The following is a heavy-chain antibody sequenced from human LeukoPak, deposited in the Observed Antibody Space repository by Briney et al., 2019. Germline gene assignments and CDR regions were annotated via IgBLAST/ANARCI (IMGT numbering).Heavy chain of an antibody. Sequence: GGSLRLSCAASGITFRSYGMHWVRQAPGKGLEWVAFIWYDGSNKYYADSVKGRFTISRDNSRNTLFLQMNSLRAEDTAVYYCATDRATQYFDYWGQGTLVTVSS. V-gene: IGHV3-30*02. D-gene: IGHD2-15*01. CDR2: IWYDGSNK. CDR1: GITFRSYG. J-gene: IGHJ4*02. CDR3: ATDRATQYFDY.